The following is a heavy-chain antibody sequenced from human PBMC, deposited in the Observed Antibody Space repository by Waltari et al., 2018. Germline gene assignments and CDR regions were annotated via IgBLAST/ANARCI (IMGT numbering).Heavy chain of an antibody. CDR2: IIPSFGTA. D-gene: IGHD1-1*01. CDR1: GGTFRRYA. J-gene: IGHJ6*03. V-gene: IGHV1-69*12. CDR3: ASHFQLGGYYYYMDV. Sequence: QVQLVQSGAEVKKPGSSVKVSCKASGGTFRRYATSWVRQAPGQGLEWMGGIIPSFGTANYAQEFQGRVTITADESTSTAYMELSSLRSEDTAVYYCASHFQLGGYYYYMDVWGKGTTVTISS.